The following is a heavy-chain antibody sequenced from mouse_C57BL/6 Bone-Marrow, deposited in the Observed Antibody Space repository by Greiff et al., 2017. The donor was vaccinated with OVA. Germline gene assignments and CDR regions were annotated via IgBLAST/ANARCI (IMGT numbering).Heavy chain of an antibody. J-gene: IGHJ4*01. CDR1: GFCFNTYA. Sequence: EVKLVESGGGLVQPKGSLKLSCAASGFCFNTYAMNLVRQAPGKGLEWVARIRSNSNNYATYYADSVKDRFTISRDDSESMLYLQMNNVKTEDTAMYYCVRHPYYYGSREGGYAMDYWGQGTSVTVSS. D-gene: IGHD1-1*01. V-gene: IGHV10-1*01. CDR2: IRSNSNNYAT. CDR3: VRHPYYYGSREGGYAMDY.